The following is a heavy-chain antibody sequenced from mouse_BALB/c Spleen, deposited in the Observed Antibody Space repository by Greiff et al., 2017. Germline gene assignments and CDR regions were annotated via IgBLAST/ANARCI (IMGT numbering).Heavy chain of an antibody. Sequence: DVKLVESGGGLVKPGGSLKLSCAASGFTFSDYYMYWVRQTPEKRLEWVATISDGGSYTYYPDSVKGRFTISRDNAKNNLYLQMSSLKSEDTAMYYCARDGDYYGSSRFAYWGQGTLVTVSA. V-gene: IGHV5-4*02. CDR1: GFTFSDYY. CDR2: ISDGGSYT. CDR3: ARDGDYYGSSRFAY. D-gene: IGHD1-1*01. J-gene: IGHJ3*01.